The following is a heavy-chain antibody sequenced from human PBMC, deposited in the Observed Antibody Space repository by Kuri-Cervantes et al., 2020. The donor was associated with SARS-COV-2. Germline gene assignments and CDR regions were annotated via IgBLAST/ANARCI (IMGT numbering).Heavy chain of an antibody. Sequence: ETLSLTCTVSGGSTSSQSYYWGWVRQAPGKGLEWVSAISGSGGSTYYADSVKGRFTISRDNSKNTLYLQMNSLRAEDTAVYYCAGVGRSSSYSLAARDYWGQGTLVTVSS. J-gene: IGHJ4*02. CDR3: AGVGRSSSYSLAARDY. V-gene: IGHV3-23*01. D-gene: IGHD6-6*01. CDR1: GGSTSSQSYY. CDR2: ISGSGGST.